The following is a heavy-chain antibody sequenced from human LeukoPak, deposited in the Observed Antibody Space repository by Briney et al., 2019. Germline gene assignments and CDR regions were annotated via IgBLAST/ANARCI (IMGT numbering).Heavy chain of an antibody. Sequence: GGSLRLSCAASGFTFSDYYMSWIRQAPGKGLEWVSYISSSGSTIYYADSVKGRFTISRDNARNSLYLQMSSLRVDDTAVYYCARDIVWLQMEYWGQGTLVSVSS. CDR2: ISSSGSTI. CDR3: ARDIVWLQMEY. D-gene: IGHD5-24*01. CDR1: GFTFSDYY. V-gene: IGHV3-11*04. J-gene: IGHJ4*02.